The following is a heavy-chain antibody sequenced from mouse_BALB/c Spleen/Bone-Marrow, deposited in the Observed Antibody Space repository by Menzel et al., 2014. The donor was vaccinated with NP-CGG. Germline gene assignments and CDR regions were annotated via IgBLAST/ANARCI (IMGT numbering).Heavy chain of an antibody. CDR1: GFSLTSYG. D-gene: IGHD2-4*01. V-gene: IGHV2-9*02. CDR2: IWAGGST. Sequence: VKLMESGPGLVAPSQSLSITCTVSGFSLTSYGVHWVRPPPGKGLEWLGVIWAGGSTNYNSALMSRLSISKDNSKSQVFLKMNSLQTDDTAMYYCARSTMITEGFAYWGQGTLVTVSA. CDR3: ARSTMITEGFAY. J-gene: IGHJ3*01.